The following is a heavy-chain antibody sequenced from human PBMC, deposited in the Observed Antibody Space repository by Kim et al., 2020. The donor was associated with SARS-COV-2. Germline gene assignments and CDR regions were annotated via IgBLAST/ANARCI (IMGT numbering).Heavy chain of an antibody. J-gene: IGHJ4*02. D-gene: IGHD2-15*01. CDR1: GFTFSNYA. Sequence: AGSLRLSCAASGFTFSNYAMHWVRQAPGKGLEWMAVISHDGSKEYYGDSVKGRFTISRDNSRNTLSLQMNSLRGEDTAVYSCVKDREYCSGGTCYNGILDHWGQGTLVTVSS. CDR3: VKDREYCSGGTCYNGILDH. V-gene: IGHV3-30*18. CDR2: ISHDGSKE.